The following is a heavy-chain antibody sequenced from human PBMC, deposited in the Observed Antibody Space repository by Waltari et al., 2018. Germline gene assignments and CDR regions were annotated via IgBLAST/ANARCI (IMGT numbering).Heavy chain of an antibody. CDR3: ARLLYNWNYFGYMDV. J-gene: IGHJ6*03. CDR1: GGTFSSYA. D-gene: IGHD1-7*01. Sequence: QVQLVQSGAEVKKPGSSVKVSCKASGGTFSSYAISWVRQAPGQGLEWMGGIIPSVGTANYAQKFQGRVTITANESTSTAYMELSSLRSEDTAVYYFARLLYNWNYFGYMDVWGKGTTVTVSS. CDR2: IIPSVGTA. V-gene: IGHV1-69*12.